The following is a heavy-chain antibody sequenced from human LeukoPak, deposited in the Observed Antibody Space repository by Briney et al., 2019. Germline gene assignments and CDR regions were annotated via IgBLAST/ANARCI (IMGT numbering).Heavy chain of an antibody. J-gene: IGHJ6*02. Sequence: SETLSLTCAVYGGSFSGYYWSWLRQPPGKGLEWIGEINHSGSTNYNPSLKSRVTISVDTSKNQFSLKLSSVTAADTAVYYCARGGAAGTYYYYGMDVWGQGTTVTVSS. CDR3: ARGGAAGTYYYYGMDV. V-gene: IGHV4-34*01. CDR1: GGSFSGYY. D-gene: IGHD6-13*01. CDR2: INHSGST.